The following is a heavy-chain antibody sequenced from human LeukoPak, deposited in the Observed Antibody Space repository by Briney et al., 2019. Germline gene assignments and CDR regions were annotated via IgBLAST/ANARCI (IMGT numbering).Heavy chain of an antibody. J-gene: IGHJ4*02. V-gene: IGHV4-59*08. Sequence: PSETLSLTCTVSGGSISSYYWSWIRQPPGKGLEWIGYIYYSGSTNYNPSLKSRVTISVDTSKNQFSLKLSSLTAADTAVYYCARLIRGGYSFFDYWGQGTLVTVSS. D-gene: IGHD5-24*01. CDR3: ARLIRGGYSFFDY. CDR1: GGSISSYY. CDR2: IYYSGST.